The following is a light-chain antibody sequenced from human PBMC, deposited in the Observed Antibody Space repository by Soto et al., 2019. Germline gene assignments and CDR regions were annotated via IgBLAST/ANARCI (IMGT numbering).Light chain of an antibody. CDR1: QIISSHY. CDR2: GAH. CDR3: QQYGSSPSIT. V-gene: IGKV3-20*01. J-gene: IGKJ5*01. Sequence: EIVLTQSPGTLSLSPGERATLSCRASQIISSHYLAWYQQKPGQDPRLLFSGAHNRAPGVPDRCSGSESGRDVTLRISRLEPEDFAVYYCQQYGSSPSITFGQGTRLDIK.